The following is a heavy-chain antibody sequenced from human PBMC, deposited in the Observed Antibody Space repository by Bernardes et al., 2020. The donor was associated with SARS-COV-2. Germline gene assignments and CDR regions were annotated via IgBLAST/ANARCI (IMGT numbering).Heavy chain of an antibody. CDR3: ARGYSSSWGDNWFDP. CDR1: GGSVSSGSYY. V-gene: IGHV4-61*01. D-gene: IGHD6-13*01. Sequence: SESLSLTCTVSGGSVSSGSYYWSWLPQPPGQGLEWYGYIYYSGSTNYNPSLKSRVTITVDTSKNQFSLKLSSVTAADTAVYYCARGYSSSWGDNWFDPWGQGTLVTVSS. J-gene: IGHJ5*02. CDR2: IYYSGST.